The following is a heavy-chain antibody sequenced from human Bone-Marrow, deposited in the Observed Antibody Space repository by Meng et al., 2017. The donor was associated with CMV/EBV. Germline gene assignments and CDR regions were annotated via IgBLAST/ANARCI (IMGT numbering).Heavy chain of an antibody. CDR2: INPDSGDT. CDR3: ARLSAY. V-gene: IGHV1-2*02. Sequence: ASVKVSCKASGGTFGSYAISWVRQAPGQGLEWMGWINPDSGDTNYAQKFQGRITMTRDTSISTAYMELTRLTSDDTALYFCARLSAYWGQGTLVTVSS. J-gene: IGHJ4*02. CDR1: GGTFGSYA.